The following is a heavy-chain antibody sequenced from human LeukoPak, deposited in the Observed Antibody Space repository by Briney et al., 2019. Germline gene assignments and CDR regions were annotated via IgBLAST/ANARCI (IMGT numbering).Heavy chain of an antibody. Sequence: GGSLRLSCAASGFTFSSYTMHWVRQAPGKGLEWVAIISYDGSDKYYADSVKGRFTISRDNSKNTLYLQMSSLRVEDTAVYYCARAREWLGAFDIWGQGTMVTVSS. CDR1: GFTFSSYT. CDR3: ARAREWLGAFDI. J-gene: IGHJ3*02. D-gene: IGHD6-19*01. CDR2: ISYDGSDK. V-gene: IGHV3-30*04.